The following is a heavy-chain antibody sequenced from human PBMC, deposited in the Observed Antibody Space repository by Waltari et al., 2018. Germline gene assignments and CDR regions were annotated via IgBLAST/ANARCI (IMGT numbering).Heavy chain of an antibody. CDR2: LKSKAEGGTT. J-gene: IGHJ4*02. CDR1: GFPFAPAW. CDR3: TTEGGRTWPMY. V-gene: IGHV3-15*01. Sequence: VQLVESGGGLVKPGASLRLSCVASGFPFAPAWINWVRQAPGKGLEWVGRLKSKAEGGTTDYAAPVKGRFAISRDDSKDTAYLQMNSLKTEDTAMYFCTTEGGRTWPMYWGQGTLVTVSS. D-gene: IGHD2-2*01.